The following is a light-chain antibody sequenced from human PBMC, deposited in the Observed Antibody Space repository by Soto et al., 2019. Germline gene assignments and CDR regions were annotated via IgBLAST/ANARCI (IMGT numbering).Light chain of an antibody. J-gene: IGKJ1*01. CDR2: DAS. V-gene: IGKV3D-15*01. Sequence: IVMTQSPGTLSVSPGERATLSCRAGQGIGDTLAWYQHKPGQTPRLLIYDASNRATGIPARFSGSGSGTKFTLTIASLQPDDFATYYCQQYETFSGTFGSGTKVDIK. CDR3: QQYETFSGT. CDR1: QGIGDT.